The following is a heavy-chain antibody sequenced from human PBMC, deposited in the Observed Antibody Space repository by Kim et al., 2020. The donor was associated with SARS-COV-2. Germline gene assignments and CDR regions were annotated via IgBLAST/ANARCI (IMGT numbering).Heavy chain of an antibody. J-gene: IGHJ3*02. V-gene: IGHV1-18*01. Sequence: ASVKVSCKASGYTFTSYGISWVRQAPGQGLEWMGWISAYNGNTNYAQKLQGRVTMTTDTSTSTAYMGLRSLRSDDTAVYYCARVFWGGVQGVGAFDIWGQGTMVTVAS. CDR3: ARVFWGGVQGVGAFDI. D-gene: IGHD3-10*01. CDR1: GYTFTSYG. CDR2: ISAYNGNT.